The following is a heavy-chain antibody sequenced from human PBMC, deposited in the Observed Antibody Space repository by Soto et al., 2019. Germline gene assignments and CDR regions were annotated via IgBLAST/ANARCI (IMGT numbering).Heavy chain of an antibody. CDR3: ARDSEGYYYFWSVYKNWFAP. Sequence: QVQLVQSGAEVKKPGASVKVSCKASGYTFTTFGFSWVRQAPGQGLEWMGWISAYNGNTNYAQKLQGRVTMTTDTSTSTAYIELSSLTSDDTAVYYCARDSEGYYYFWSVYKNWFAPWGQGTLVTVSS. D-gene: IGHD3-3*01. J-gene: IGHJ5*02. CDR1: GYTFTTFG. CDR2: ISAYNGNT. V-gene: IGHV1-18*01.